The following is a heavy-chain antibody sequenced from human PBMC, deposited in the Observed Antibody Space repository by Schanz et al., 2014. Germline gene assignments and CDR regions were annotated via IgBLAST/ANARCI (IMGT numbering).Heavy chain of an antibody. Sequence: EVQLVESGGGLIQPGGSLRLSCAASGFGFSSYSMNWVRQAPGKGLEWVSYISGSSRTIYYADSMKGRFTVSRDNAENALYLQMNSLRAEDTGLYFCARGGSGSHYHPDYWGQGTLVTVSS. V-gene: IGHV3-48*01. D-gene: IGHD1-26*01. J-gene: IGHJ4*02. CDR1: GFGFSSYS. CDR2: ISGSSRTI. CDR3: ARGGSGSHYHPDY.